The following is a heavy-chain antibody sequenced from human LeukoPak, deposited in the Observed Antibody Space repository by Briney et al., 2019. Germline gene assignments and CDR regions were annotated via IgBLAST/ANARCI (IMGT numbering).Heavy chain of an antibody. J-gene: IGHJ4*02. CDR2: ISGSGGST. V-gene: IGHV3-23*01. CDR3: AKDTYYDYVWGSYRSFDY. CDR1: GFSFSHYA. D-gene: IGHD3-16*02. Sequence: GGSLRLSCAASGFSFSHYAIHWVRQAPGKGLEWVSAISGSGGSTYYADSVKGRFTISRDNSKNTLYLQMNSLRAEDTAVYYCAKDTYYDYVWGSYRSFDYWGQGTLVTVSS.